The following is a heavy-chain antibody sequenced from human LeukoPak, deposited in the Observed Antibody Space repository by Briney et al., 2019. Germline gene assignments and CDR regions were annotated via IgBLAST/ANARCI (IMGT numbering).Heavy chain of an antibody. CDR3: ARGGAAPLSDWYYDL. CDR2: INPNSGGT. Sequence: ASVKVSCKASGYTFTGYYMHWVRQAPGQGLEWMGWINPNSGGTNYAQKFQGRVTMTRDTSISTAYMELSRLRSDDTAVYYCARGGAAPLSDWYYDLWGRGTLVTVSS. J-gene: IGHJ2*01. V-gene: IGHV1-2*02. D-gene: IGHD3-16*01. CDR1: GYTFTGYY.